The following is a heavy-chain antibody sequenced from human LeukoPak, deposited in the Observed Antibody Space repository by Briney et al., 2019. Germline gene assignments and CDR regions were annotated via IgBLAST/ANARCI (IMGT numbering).Heavy chain of an antibody. CDR3: ARERRKNSGSYGAFDI. J-gene: IGHJ3*02. D-gene: IGHD1-26*01. CDR2: IYTSGST. Sequence: SETLSLTCTVSGGSISSGSYYWSWIRQPAGKGLEWIGRIYTSGSTNYNPSLKSRVTISVDTSKNQFSLKLSSVTAAVTAVYYCARERRKNSGSYGAFDIWGQGTMVTVSS. V-gene: IGHV4-61*02. CDR1: GGSISSGSYY.